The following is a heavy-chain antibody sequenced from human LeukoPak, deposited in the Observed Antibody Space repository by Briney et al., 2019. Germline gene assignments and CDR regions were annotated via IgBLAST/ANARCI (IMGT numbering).Heavy chain of an antibody. V-gene: IGHV3-30*02. CDR1: GFTFSSYG. Sequence: GGSLRLSCAASGFTFSSYGMHWVRQAPGKGLEWVAFIRYDGSNKYYADSVKGRFTISRDNSKNTLYLQMNSLRAEDTAVYYCARDYADIVATTAFDIWGQGTMVTVSS. D-gene: IGHD5-12*01. J-gene: IGHJ3*02. CDR2: IRYDGSNK. CDR3: ARDYADIVATTAFDI.